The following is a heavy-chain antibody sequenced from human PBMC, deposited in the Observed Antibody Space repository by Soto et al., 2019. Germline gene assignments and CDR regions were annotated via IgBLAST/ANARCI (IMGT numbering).Heavy chain of an antibody. CDR2: INSDGSHT. J-gene: IGHJ6*02. CDR3: AGGMAGLDV. Sequence: EVQLVESGGGLVQPGGSLRLSCAASGLSFNIYWMHWVRQVPGKGLVWLARINSDGSHTIYVDSVKGRFTISRGNAKNTVFLQMDSLRDEDTGVYYCAGGMAGLDVWGQGTTVTVSS. V-gene: IGHV3-74*01. CDR1: GLSFNIYW.